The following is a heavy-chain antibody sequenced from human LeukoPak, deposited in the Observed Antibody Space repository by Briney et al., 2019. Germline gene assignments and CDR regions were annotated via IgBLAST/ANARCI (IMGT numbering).Heavy chain of an antibody. CDR2: ISSSSSYI. Sequence: GGSLRLSCAASGFTFSSYEMHWVRQAPGKGLEWVSSISSSSSYIYYADSVKGRFTISRDNAKNSLYLQMNSLRAEDTAVYYCARDGFQGDDYGDYPNWFDPWGQGTLVTVSS. CDR1: GFTFSSYE. CDR3: ARDGFQGDDYGDYPNWFDP. V-gene: IGHV3-21*01. D-gene: IGHD4-17*01. J-gene: IGHJ5*02.